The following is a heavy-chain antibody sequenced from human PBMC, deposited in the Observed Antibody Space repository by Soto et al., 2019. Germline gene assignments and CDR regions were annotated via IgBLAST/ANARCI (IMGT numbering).Heavy chain of an antibody. Sequence: SQTLSLTCTVSGGSISNYYWSWIRQPPGKGLEWIGYIYYTGSTNYNPSLKSRVTISVDTSENQFSLRLSSVTAADTAVYYCATWRGIGTTTFDYWGQGTLVTVSS. CDR1: GGSISNYY. V-gene: IGHV4-59*01. CDR2: IYYTGST. D-gene: IGHD1-7*01. CDR3: ATWRGIGTTTFDY. J-gene: IGHJ4*02.